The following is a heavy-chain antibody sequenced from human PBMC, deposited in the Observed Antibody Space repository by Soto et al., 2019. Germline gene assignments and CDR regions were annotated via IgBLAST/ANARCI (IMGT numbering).Heavy chain of an antibody. J-gene: IGHJ6*03. V-gene: IGHV1-3*01. Sequence: GASVKVSCKASGYTFTSYAMHWVRQAPGQRLEWMGWINAGNGNTKYSQKFQGRVTITRDTSASTAYMELSSLRSEDTAVYYCARDYEGRAPYYYYYMDVWGKGTTVTVSS. CDR1: GYTFTSYA. D-gene: IGHD3-16*01. CDR2: INAGNGNT. CDR3: ARDYEGRAPYYYYYMDV.